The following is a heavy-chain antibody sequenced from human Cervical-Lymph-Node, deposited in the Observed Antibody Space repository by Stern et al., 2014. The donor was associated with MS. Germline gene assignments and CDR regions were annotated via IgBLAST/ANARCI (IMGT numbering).Heavy chain of an antibody. CDR3: ATISGYYYGMDV. D-gene: IGHD1-26*01. V-gene: IGHV1-24*01. CDR2: FDPEDGET. J-gene: IGHJ6*02. CDR1: GYTLTDLS. Sequence: VQLVQSGAEGKEPGASVKGSCKVSGYTLTDLSLHWVRQAPGKGLEWMGGFDPEDGETIYAQKFQGRVSLTEDTSTDTGYMELSSLRCEDTAVYYCATISGYYYGMDVWGQGTTVTVSS.